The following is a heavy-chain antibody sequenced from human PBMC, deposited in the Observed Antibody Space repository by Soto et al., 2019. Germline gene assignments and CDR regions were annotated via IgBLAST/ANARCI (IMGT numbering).Heavy chain of an antibody. Sequence: VQLVETGGGLIQPGGSLRLSCAASGFTFSSYGMHWVRQAPGKGLEWVAVISYDGSNKYYADSVKGRFTISRDNSKNTLYLQMNSLRAEDTAVYYCATGEWLFDYWGQGTLVTVSS. V-gene: IGHV3-30*03. D-gene: IGHD3-3*01. CDR2: ISYDGSNK. CDR1: GFTFSSYG. J-gene: IGHJ4*02. CDR3: ATGEWLFDY.